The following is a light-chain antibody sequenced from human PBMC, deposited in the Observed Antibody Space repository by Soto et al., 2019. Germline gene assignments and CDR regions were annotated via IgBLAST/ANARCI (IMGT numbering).Light chain of an antibody. V-gene: IGLV2-8*01. CDR3: SSYAGSNNFV. CDR1: SSDIGAYIY. CDR2: EVS. Sequence: QSVLTQPPSASGSPGQSVTISCTGTSSDIGAYIYVSWYQQHPGKAPKLMISEVSRWPSGVPERFSGSKSGNTASLTVSGLQADDEAHYYCSSYAGSNNFVFGTGTKV. J-gene: IGLJ1*01.